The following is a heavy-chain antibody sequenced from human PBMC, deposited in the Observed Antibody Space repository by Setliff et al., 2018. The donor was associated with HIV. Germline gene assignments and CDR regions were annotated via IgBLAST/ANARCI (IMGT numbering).Heavy chain of an antibody. CDR2: IKQDGREQ. V-gene: IGHV3-7*01. CDR3: ASDSVMITFGGVIYDY. CDR1: GFTFSNYW. Sequence: GSLRLSCAVSGFTFSNYWWSWLRQAPGKGLEWVANIKQDGREQNYVDSVKGRFTISRDNAKNTLYLQMNSLRAEDTAVYYCASDSVMITFGGVIYDYWGQGTLVTVS. D-gene: IGHD3-16*02. J-gene: IGHJ4*02.